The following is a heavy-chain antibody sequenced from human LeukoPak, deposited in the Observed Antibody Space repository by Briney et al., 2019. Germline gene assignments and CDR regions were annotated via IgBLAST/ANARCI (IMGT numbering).Heavy chain of an antibody. V-gene: IGHV3-48*03. D-gene: IGHD2-2*01. J-gene: IGHJ3*02. CDR3: AVVVVPAAELVPDAFDI. Sequence: PGGSLRLYCAASGFTFSSYEMNWGRQAPGKGLEWVSYISSSGSTIYYADSVRGRFTISRDNAKNSLYLQMNSLRAEDTAVYYCAVVVVPAAELVPDAFDIWGQGTMVTVSS. CDR1: GFTFSSYE. CDR2: ISSSGSTI.